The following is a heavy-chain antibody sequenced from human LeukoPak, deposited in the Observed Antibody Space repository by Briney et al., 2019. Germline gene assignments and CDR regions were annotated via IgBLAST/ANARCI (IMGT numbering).Heavy chain of an antibody. Sequence: SETLSLTCAVYGGSFSGYYWSWLRQPPGKGLEWVGRVYYTGSTYHNPSLKSRVTMSIDTSRNQFSLKLSSVTAADTAMYYCAREDSGISDNAFDIWGQGTMVTISS. CDR1: GGSFSGYY. CDR2: VYYTGST. V-gene: IGHV4-34*01. D-gene: IGHD1-26*01. CDR3: AREDSGISDNAFDI. J-gene: IGHJ3*02.